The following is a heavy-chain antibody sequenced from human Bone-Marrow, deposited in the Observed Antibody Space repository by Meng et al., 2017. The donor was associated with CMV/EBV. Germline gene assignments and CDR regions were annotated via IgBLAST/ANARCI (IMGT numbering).Heavy chain of an antibody. CDR1: GYSISSGYY. V-gene: IGHV4-38-2*02. D-gene: IGHD6-13*01. CDR3: ARAPQNGYSSYYYYGMYV. CDR2: IYHSGST. J-gene: IGHJ6*02. Sequence: SETLSLTCTVSGYSISSGYYWGWIRQPPGKGLEWIGSIYHSGSTYYNPSLKSRVTISVDTSKNQFSLKLSSVTAADTAVYYCARAPQNGYSSYYYYGMYVWGQGTTVTVSS.